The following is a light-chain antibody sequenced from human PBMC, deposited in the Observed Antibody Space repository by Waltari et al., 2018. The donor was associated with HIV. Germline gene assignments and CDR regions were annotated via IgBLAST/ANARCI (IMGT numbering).Light chain of an antibody. CDR3: QVWDTSTDHAV. CDR2: DDT. CDR1: VLPRRY. Sequence: SYELTQPPSVSVYPGQTAVITCSGDVLPRRYSYWYQQKPGRAPVLVVYDDTDRPSGIFERFSGSNSGNTATLTITGVEAGDEADYYCQVWDTSTDHAVFGGGAMLTVL. J-gene: IGLJ3*02. V-gene: IGLV3-21*02.